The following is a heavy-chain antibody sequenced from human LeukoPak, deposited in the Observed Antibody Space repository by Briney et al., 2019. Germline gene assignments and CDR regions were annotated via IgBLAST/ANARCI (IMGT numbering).Heavy chain of an antibody. Sequence: PGGCLRLSCAASGFTFSSCAMTWVRQAPGKGLEWVSSISGSGATTYYADSVKGRFTISRDNSNNTVYLQMNSLRAEDTAVYYCAKDQSRVGASDPFDSWGQGMQVGVSS. J-gene: IGHJ4*02. CDR2: ISGSGATT. V-gene: IGHV3-23*01. D-gene: IGHD1-26*01. CDR1: GFTFSSCA. CDR3: AKDQSRVGASDPFDS.